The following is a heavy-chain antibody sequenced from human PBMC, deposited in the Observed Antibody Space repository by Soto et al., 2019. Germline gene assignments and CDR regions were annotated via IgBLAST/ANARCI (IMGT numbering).Heavy chain of an antibody. CDR2: INHSGST. J-gene: IGHJ4*02. CDR1: GGSFSGYY. D-gene: IGHD5-12*01. Sequence: SETLSLTCAVYGGSFSGYYWSWIRQPPGKGLEWIGEINHSGSTNYNPSLKSRVTISVDTSKNQFSLKLSSVTAADTAVYYCARGSRDGYNLSFDYWGQGTLVTVSS. CDR3: ARGSRDGYNLSFDY. V-gene: IGHV4-34*01.